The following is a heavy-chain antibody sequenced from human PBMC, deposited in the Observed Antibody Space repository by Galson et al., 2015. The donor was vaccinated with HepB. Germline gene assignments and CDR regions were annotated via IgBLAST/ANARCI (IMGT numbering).Heavy chain of an antibody. Sequence: SVKVSCKASGYTFTSYAMHWVRQAPGQRLEWMGWINAGNGNTKYSQKFQGRVTITRDTSASTAYMELSSLRSEDTAVYYCARESSDSRWGVYYFDYWGQGTLVTVSS. V-gene: IGHV1-3*01. J-gene: IGHJ4*02. CDR3: ARESSDSRWGVYYFDY. CDR2: INAGNGNT. CDR1: GYTFTSYA. D-gene: IGHD3-16*01.